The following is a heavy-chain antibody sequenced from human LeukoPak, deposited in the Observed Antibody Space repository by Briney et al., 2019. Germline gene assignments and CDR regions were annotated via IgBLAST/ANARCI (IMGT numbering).Heavy chain of an antibody. V-gene: IGHV3-30*02. D-gene: IGHD6-13*01. CDR3: AWGVVPAAAGSEYFDY. J-gene: IGHJ4*02. Sequence: PGGSLRLSRAASGFTFSSYGLHWVRQAPRKGLEWVAFIRYDGSNKYYEDSVKGRFTISRDNSKNTLYLQMNSLRAEDTAVYYCAWGVVPAAAGSEYFDYWGQGTLVTVSS. CDR1: GFTFSSYG. CDR2: IRYDGSNK.